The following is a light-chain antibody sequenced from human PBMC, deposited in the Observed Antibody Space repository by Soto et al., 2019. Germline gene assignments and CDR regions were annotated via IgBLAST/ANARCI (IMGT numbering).Light chain of an antibody. J-gene: IGKJ2*01. CDR1: QTISSW. CDR2: DGS. V-gene: IGKV1-5*01. Sequence: DIQMTQSPSTLSGSVGDRVTITCRASQTISSWLAWYQQKPGKAPKLLMYDGSTLQGVVPSRFSGSGSGTEFILTISSLQPDDFATYYCQHYNTYPYTFGQGTKLEIK. CDR3: QHYNTYPYT.